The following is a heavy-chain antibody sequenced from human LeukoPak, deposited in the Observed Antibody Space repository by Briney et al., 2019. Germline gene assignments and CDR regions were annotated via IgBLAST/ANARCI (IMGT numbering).Heavy chain of an antibody. J-gene: IGHJ6*02. CDR2: TYYRSKWYN. D-gene: IGHD5-18*01. CDR1: GDSVSSNSAA. Sequence: SQTLSLTCAISGDSVSSNSAAWSWIRQSSSRGLEWLGRTYYRSKWYNDYAVSVKSRITINPDTSKNQFSLQLNSVTPEDTAVYYCARLGDYVDTAYYYGMDVWGQGTTVTVSS. V-gene: IGHV6-1*01. CDR3: ARLGDYVDTAYYYGMDV.